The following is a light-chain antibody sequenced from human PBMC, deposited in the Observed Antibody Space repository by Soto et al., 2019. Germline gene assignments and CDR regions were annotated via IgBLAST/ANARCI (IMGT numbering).Light chain of an antibody. V-gene: IGKV4-1*01. CDR2: WAS. Sequence: DIVMTQSPDSLAVSLGERATINCKSSQSVLYSSNNKNYLAWFQKKPGQPPKLLIFWASTRESGVPDRFSGSGSGTDFTLTISSLQAEDVAVYYCQHYYSAPPTCGQGTKVEIK. CDR3: QHYYSAPPT. J-gene: IGKJ1*01. CDR1: QSVLYSSNNKNY.